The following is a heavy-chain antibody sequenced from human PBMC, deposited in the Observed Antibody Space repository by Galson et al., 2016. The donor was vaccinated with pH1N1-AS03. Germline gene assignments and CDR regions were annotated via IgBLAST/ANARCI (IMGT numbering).Heavy chain of an antibody. CDR3: ARGQGYNSGYFDTDY. V-gene: IGHV3-33*01. CDR1: GFTFSSYG. J-gene: IGHJ4*02. CDR2: IWYDGSNK. Sequence: SLRLSCAVSGFTFSSYGMHWVRQTPGKGLEWVAVIWYDGSNKYYADSVKGRFTISRDNSKNTLYLQMSSLRAEDTAVYYCARGQGYNSGYFDTDYWGRGTLVTVSS. D-gene: IGHD3-22*01.